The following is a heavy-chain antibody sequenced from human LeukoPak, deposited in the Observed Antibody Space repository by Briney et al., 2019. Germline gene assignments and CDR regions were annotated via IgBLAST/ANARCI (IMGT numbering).Heavy chain of an antibody. CDR1: GGSISSYY. V-gene: IGHV4-59*01. CDR2: IYYSGST. D-gene: IGHD6-19*01. Sequence: PSETLSLTCTVSGGSISSYYWSWIRQPPGKGLEWIGYIYYSGSTNYNPSLKSRVTISVDTSKNQFSLKLSPVTAADTAVYYCAREGSGWYIDYWGQGTLVTVSS. CDR3: AREGSGWYIDY. J-gene: IGHJ4*02.